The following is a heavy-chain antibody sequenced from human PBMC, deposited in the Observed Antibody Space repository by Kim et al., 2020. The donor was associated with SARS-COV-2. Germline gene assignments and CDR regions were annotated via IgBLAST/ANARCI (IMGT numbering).Heavy chain of an antibody. V-gene: IGHV1-69*04. D-gene: IGHD2-15*01. Sequence: SVKVSCKASGGTFSSYAISWVRQAPGQGLEWMGRIIPILGIANYAQKFQGRVTITADKSTSTAYMELSSLRSEDTAVYYCARGRTQGDCSGGSCYRYWGQGTLVTVSS. CDR1: GGTFSSYA. CDR2: IIPILGIA. J-gene: IGHJ4*02. CDR3: ARGRTQGDCSGGSCYRY.